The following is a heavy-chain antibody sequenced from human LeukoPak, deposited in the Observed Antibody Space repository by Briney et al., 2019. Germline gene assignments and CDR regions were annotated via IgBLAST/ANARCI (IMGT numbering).Heavy chain of an antibody. CDR3: ARDRRQQLENWFDP. Sequence: ASVKVSCKASGGTFSSYAISWVRQAPGQGLEWMGGIIPIFGTANYAQKFQGRVTITADESTSTAYMELSSLRSEDTAVYYCARDRRQQLENWFDPWGQGTLVTVSS. V-gene: IGHV1-69*01. CDR2: IIPIFGTA. J-gene: IGHJ5*02. D-gene: IGHD6-13*01. CDR1: GGTFSSYA.